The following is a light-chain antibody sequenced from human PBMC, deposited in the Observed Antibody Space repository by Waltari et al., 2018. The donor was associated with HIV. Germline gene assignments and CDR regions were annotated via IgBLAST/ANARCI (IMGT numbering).Light chain of an antibody. Sequence: SSLTPPSSVSWSPGQSVPIPFHNYLCTFTFVSWYQQHPGKAPKVIIYDVNNRPSGVSNRCSGSKSGMTASLTISGLRIEDEADYYCSSYTGHIALFGGGTKLTVL. J-gene: IGLJ2*01. CDR2: DVN. CDR1: NYLCTFTF. V-gene: IGLV2-14*03. CDR3: SSYTGHIAL.